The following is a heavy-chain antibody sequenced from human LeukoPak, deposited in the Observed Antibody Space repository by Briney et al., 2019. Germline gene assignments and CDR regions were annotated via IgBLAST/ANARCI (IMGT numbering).Heavy chain of an antibody. Sequence: SETLSLTCTVSGDPLRKSTFYWVWIRQPPGKGLEWIGSIYYSGGADYNPSLQSRVTISVDTSKNEFSLKVRSVTAADTAVYFRARTHCEGDCFSAIRYWGQGTPVTVSS. CDR1: GDPLRKSTFY. V-gene: IGHV4-39*07. J-gene: IGHJ4*02. D-gene: IGHD2-21*02. CDR2: IYYSGGA. CDR3: ARTHCEGDCFSAIRY.